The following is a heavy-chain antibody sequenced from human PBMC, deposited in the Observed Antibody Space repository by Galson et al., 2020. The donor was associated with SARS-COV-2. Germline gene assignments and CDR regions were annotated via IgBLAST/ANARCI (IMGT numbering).Heavy chain of an antibody. Sequence: SETLSLTCTVSGGSISSYYWSWIRQPAGKGLEWIGRIYTSGSTNYNPSLKSRVTVSVDTSKNQFSLKLSSVTAADTAVYYCARESHYYGSGSYYNVAFDIWGQGTMVTVSS. D-gene: IGHD3-10*01. J-gene: IGHJ3*02. V-gene: IGHV4-4*07. CDR1: GGSISSYY. CDR2: IYTSGST. CDR3: ARESHYYGSGSYYNVAFDI.